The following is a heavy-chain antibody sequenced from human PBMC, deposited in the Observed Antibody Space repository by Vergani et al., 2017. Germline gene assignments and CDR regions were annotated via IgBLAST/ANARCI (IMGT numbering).Heavy chain of an antibody. V-gene: IGHV3-9*01. D-gene: IGHD6-19*01. J-gene: IGHJ4*02. CDR1: GFTFDDYA. CDR2: ISWNSGSI. Sequence: EVQLVESGGGLVQPGRSLRLSCAASGFTFDDYAMHWVRQAPGKGLEWVSGISWNSGSIGYADSVKCRFTISRDNAKNSLYLQMNSLRAEDTALYYCAKSVSGWYESYYFDYWGQGTLVTVSS. CDR3: AKSVSGWYESYYFDY.